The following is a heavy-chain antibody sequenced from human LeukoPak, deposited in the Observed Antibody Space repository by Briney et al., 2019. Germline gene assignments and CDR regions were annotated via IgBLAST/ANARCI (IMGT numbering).Heavy chain of an antibody. CDR1: GGSMSSSSYY. V-gene: IGHV4-61*02. J-gene: IGHJ4*02. CDR3: ARGGYCGDDCFFYS. D-gene: IGHD2-21*02. CDR2: IYSSGST. Sequence: SETLSLTCTVSGGSMSSSSYYWGWIRQPAGKGLEWIGRIYSSGSTNYNPSLKSRVTMSVDTSKNQFSLKLRSVTAADTAVYYCARGGYCGDDCFFYSWGQGTLVTVSS.